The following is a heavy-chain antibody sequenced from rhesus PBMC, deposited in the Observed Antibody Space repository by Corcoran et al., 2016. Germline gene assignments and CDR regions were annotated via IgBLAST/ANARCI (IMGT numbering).Heavy chain of an antibody. V-gene: IGHV3-28*01. J-gene: IGHJ2*01. CDR1: GIEFRRYW. Sequence: EVKLPQSGGGMVQPGGSLKLSCAASGIEFRRYWMSGVRRAPGKGLELIGEINPDSSTINYAPSLKAKFSISRDNAQNTLYLQMSKVRSKDTALYYCARNWDRYFDVWGTGTTVTVSS. D-gene: IGHD7-45*01. CDR3: ARNWDRYFDV. CDR2: INPDSSTI.